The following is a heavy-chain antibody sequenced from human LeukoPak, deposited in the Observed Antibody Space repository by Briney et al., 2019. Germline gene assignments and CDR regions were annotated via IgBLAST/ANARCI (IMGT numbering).Heavy chain of an antibody. CDR3: VRQPTGTIDY. CDR1: GYTFTTYW. CDR2: IYPGDTDT. V-gene: IGHV5-51*01. D-gene: IGHD1-1*01. Sequence: PGESLKISCKASGYTFTTYWIGWLRQVRGKGLEWMWIIYPGDTDTRYSPSFQGQVTISADKSIATAYLQWSSPKPSDTARYYCVRQPTGTIDYWGQGTLVTVPS. J-gene: IGHJ4*02.